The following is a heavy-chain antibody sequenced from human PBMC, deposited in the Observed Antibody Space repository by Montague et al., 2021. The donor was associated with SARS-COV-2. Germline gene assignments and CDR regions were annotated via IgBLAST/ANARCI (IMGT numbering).Heavy chain of an antibody. CDR3: ARVGRQQLVRLSGMDV. CDR2: IYYSGST. J-gene: IGHJ6*02. Sequence: SETLSLTCTVSGGFISSSSYYWGWIRQPPGKGLEWIGSIYYSGSTYYXXXLESRVTMSVDTSKNQFSLKLSSVTAADTAVYYCARVGRQQLVRLSGMDVWGQGTTVTVSS. CDR1: GGFISSSSYY. D-gene: IGHD6-13*01. V-gene: IGHV4-39*07.